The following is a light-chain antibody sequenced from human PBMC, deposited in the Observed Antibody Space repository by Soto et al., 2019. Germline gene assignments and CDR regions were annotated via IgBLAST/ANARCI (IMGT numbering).Light chain of an antibody. CDR1: QSIYSN. Sequence: EIVMTQSPATLSVSPGERATLSCRASQSIYSNLAWYQQKLGQAPRLLIYGASTRATGIPARFSGSGSGTEFTPTISSLQAEDVAVYYCQQYEKWPPLTFGGGTKVEI. CDR3: QQYEKWPPLT. J-gene: IGKJ4*01. CDR2: GAS. V-gene: IGKV3-15*01.